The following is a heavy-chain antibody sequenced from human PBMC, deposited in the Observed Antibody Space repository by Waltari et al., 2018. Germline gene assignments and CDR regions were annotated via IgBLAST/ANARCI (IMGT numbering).Heavy chain of an antibody. J-gene: IGHJ4*02. CDR1: GFPFTASY. V-gene: IGHV1-69-2*01. CDR3: ATGREQLAHFDH. CDR2: VDPEDGET. Sequence: DVQLVQSGAEVKKPGATVKLSCKISGFPFTASYIHGVQQAPGKGLKWVGLVDPEDGETVYAGNFQGRVTITADTLTDTAFMEVDTLRSEDTAVYYCATGREQLAHFDHWGQGTLVTVSS. D-gene: IGHD6-6*01.